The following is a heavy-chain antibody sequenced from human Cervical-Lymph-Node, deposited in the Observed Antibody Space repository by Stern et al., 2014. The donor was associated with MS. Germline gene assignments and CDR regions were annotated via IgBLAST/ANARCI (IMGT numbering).Heavy chain of an antibody. CDR2: IIPIFGVT. D-gene: IGHD4-17*01. CDR1: GDSFNNYA. J-gene: IGHJ4*02. Sequence: QVQLVESGPEVKKPGSSVTISCKASGDSFNNYAVNWLRQAPGQGLEWMGGIIPIFGVTNYAQKFRGRVTIKAEQSLATASLQMHSLRSDDTAVYFCARDGSYEAYGDHATSVFDRWGQGTLVTVSS. V-gene: IGHV1-69*17. CDR3: ARDGSYEAYGDHATSVFDR.